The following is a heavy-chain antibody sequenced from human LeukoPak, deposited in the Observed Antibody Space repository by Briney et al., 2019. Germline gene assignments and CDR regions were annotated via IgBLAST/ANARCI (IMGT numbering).Heavy chain of an antibody. CDR1: GGSISSYY. CDR3: ARGYSSSWYLNWFDP. J-gene: IGHJ5*02. V-gene: IGHV4-4*07. CDR2: IYTSGST. D-gene: IGHD6-13*01. Sequence: PSETLSLTCTVSGGSISSYYWSWIRQPAGKGLEWIGRIYTSGSTYYNPSLKSQVTISVDTSKNQFSLKLTSVTAADTAVYYCARGYSSSWYLNWFDPWGQGTLVTVSS.